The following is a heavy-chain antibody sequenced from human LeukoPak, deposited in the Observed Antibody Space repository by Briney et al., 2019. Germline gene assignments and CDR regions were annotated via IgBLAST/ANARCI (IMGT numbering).Heavy chain of an antibody. CDR3: AKDRQLGDCSGGTCYRHLDY. D-gene: IGHD2-15*01. V-gene: IGHV1-8*01. CDR1: GYTFTRYD. CDR2: MSPNSGNT. J-gene: IGHJ4*02. Sequence: ASVKVSCKASGYTFTRYDINWVRQATGQGLEWMGWMSPNSGNTGYAQKFQGRVTMTRNTSISTAYMELSSLRSEDTAVYYCAKDRQLGDCSGGTCYRHLDYWGQGTLVTVSS.